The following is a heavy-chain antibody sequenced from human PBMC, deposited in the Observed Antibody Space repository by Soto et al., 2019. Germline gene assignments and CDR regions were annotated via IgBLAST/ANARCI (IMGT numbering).Heavy chain of an antibody. D-gene: IGHD1-1*01. V-gene: IGHV4-4*02. CDR3: ARTSTRGTRFDY. CDR2: VYHSGST. J-gene: IGHJ4*02. Sequence: QVQLQESGPGLVKPSGTLSLTCAVSGGSISTSNWWSWVRQPPGKGLEWIGEVYHSGSTNYNPSFKIRGAMSVDKSKNQFSLKLNSVTAADTALYYCARTSTRGTRFDYWGQGSLVTVSS. CDR1: GGSISTSNW.